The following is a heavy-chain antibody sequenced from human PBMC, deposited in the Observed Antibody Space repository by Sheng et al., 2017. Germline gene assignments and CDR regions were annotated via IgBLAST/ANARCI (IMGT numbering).Heavy chain of an antibody. CDR3: ARVPQRGDAFDI. V-gene: IGHV4-39*07. CDR2: IYYSGTT. CDR1: GGSISSSSYY. D-gene: IGHD5-12*01. J-gene: IGHJ3*02. Sequence: QLQLQESGPGLVKPSETLSLTCTVSGGSISSSSYYWGWIRQPPGKGLEWIGSIYYSGTTYYNPSLKSRVTISVDTSKNQFSLKLSSVTAADTAVYYCARVPQRGDAFDIWGQGTMVTVSS.